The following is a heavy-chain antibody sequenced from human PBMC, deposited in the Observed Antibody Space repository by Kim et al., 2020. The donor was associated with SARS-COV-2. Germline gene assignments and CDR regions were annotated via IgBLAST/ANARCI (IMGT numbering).Heavy chain of an antibody. Sequence: VKGRFTISRDNSKNTLYLQMNSLRAEDTAVYYCAKDVRSWYSHYYYGMDVWGQGTTVTVSS. D-gene: IGHD6-13*01. V-gene: IGHV3-30*02. CDR3: AKDVRSWYSHYYYGMDV. J-gene: IGHJ6*02.